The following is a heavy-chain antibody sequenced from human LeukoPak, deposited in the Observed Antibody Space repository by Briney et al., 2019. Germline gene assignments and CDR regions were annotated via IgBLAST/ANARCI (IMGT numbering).Heavy chain of an antibody. Sequence: TGGSLRLSCVVSGRTFTDYLFSWIRQAPGKGLEWVSYIGPRDKSIYYEDSVKGRFTISRDNAKNSLYLQMDSLRVDDTAVYYCAKVGTEVDLWGQGTLVSVSS. D-gene: IGHD1-1*01. V-gene: IGHV3-11*01. CDR2: IGPRDKSI. CDR3: AKVGTEVDL. J-gene: IGHJ4*02. CDR1: GRTFTDYL.